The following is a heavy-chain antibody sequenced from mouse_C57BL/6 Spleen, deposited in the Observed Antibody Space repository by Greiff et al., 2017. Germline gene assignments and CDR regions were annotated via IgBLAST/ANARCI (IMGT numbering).Heavy chain of an antibody. CDR2: IDPSDSYT. D-gene: IGHD2-1*01. Sequence: QVQLQQPGAVLVMPGASVKLSCKASGYTFTSYWMHWVKQRPGQGLEWIGEIDPSDSYTNYNQKFKGKSTLTVDKSSSTAYMQLSSLTSEDSAVYYCARGNWAYWGQGTLVTVSA. J-gene: IGHJ3*01. V-gene: IGHV1-69*01. CDR3: ARGNWAY. CDR1: GYTFTSYW.